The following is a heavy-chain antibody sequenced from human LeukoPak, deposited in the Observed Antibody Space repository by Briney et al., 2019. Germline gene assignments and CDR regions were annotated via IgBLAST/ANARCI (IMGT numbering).Heavy chain of an antibody. CDR2: IDEGGSSD. CDR1: GFTFSSYG. J-gene: IGHJ4*02. Sequence: GRSLRLSCAASGFTFSSYGMHWVRQAPGKGLEWVANIDEGGSSDYYVDSVKGRFTISRDNAKNSLYLHINSLRGDDTAVYYCARDARDDDYSLDYFDYWGQGSLVTVSS. D-gene: IGHD5-12*01. CDR3: ARDARDDDYSLDYFDY. V-gene: IGHV3-7*01.